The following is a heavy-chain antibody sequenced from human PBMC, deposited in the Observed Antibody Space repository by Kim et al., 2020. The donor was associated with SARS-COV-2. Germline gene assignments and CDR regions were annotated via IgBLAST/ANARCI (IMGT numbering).Heavy chain of an antibody. CDR1: GLNFGDYA. J-gene: IGHJ4*02. V-gene: IGHV3-49*03. CDR3: TSGPYYYDSAPYYHDY. D-gene: IGHD3-22*01. CDR2: IRSKRYGETT. Sequence: GGSLRLSCTTSGLNFGDYAMSWFRQAPGKGLEWVAFIRSKRYGETTEYAASVKGRFTISRDDSKRIAYLQMNGLKTEDIAVYDCTSGPYYYDSAPYYHDYGGQGPLVTLSS.